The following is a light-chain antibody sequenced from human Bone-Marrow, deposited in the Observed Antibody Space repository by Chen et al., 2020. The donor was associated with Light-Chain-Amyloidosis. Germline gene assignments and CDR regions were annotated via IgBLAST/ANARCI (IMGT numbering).Light chain of an antibody. V-gene: IGLV2-14*01. CDR3: ISHTSSGTLWV. J-gene: IGLJ3*02. CDR2: EVS. Sequence: QSALTQPASVSGSPGQSITISCTGTSSDVGGYNLVSWYQQYPGKAPKLMIYEVSSRPSGVSNRFSGSKSGNTASLTISGLQAEDEADYYCISHTSSGTLWVFGGGTKLTVL. CDR1: SSDVGGYNL.